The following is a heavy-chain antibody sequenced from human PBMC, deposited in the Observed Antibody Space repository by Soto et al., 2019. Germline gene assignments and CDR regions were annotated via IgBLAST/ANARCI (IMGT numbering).Heavy chain of an antibody. CDR1: GFTFSNAW. Sequence: GGSLRLSCAASGFTFSNAWMSWVRQAPGKGLEWVGRIKSKTDGGTTDYAAPVKGRFTISRDDSKNTLYLQMNSLKTEDTAVYYCTTVIAAAAHPYYYYYMDVWGKGTTVTVSS. D-gene: IGHD6-13*01. J-gene: IGHJ6*03. V-gene: IGHV3-15*01. CDR2: IKSKTDGGTT. CDR3: TTVIAAAAHPYYYYYMDV.